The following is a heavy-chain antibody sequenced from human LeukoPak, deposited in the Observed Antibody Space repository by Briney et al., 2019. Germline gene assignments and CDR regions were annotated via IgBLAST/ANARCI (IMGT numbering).Heavy chain of an antibody. CDR2: ISAYNGNT. D-gene: IGHD5-18*01. V-gene: IGHV1-18*01. J-gene: IGHJ4*02. CDR1: GYTFTSYG. Sequence: ASVTVSCTASGYTFTSYGISWVRQAPGQGLEWMGWISAYNGNTNYAQKLQGRVTMTTDTSTSTAYMELRSLRSDDTAVYYCAREWVNVDTAMVTFDYWGQGTLVTVSS. CDR3: AREWVNVDTAMVTFDY.